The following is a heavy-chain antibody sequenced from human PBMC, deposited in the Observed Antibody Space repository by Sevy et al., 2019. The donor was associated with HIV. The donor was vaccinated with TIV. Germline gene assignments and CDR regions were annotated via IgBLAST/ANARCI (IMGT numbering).Heavy chain of an antibody. V-gene: IGHV3-30-3*01. CDR2: ISYDGSNK. J-gene: IGHJ4*02. D-gene: IGHD3-10*01. CDR3: ARGYSGSRDGYNLAY. CDR1: GFTFSSYA. Sequence: GGSLRLSCAASGFTFSSYAMHWVRHAPGKGLEWVAVISYDGSNKYYADSVKGRFTIYRDNSKNTLYLQMNSLRGEDTTVYYCARGYSGSRDGYNLAYWGQGTLVTVSS.